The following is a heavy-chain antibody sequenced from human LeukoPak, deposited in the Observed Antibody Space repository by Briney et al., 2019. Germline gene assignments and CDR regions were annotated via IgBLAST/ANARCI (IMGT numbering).Heavy chain of an antibody. CDR3: ERVLYGDYAYYYYYYMDV. CDR1: GGSISSSSYY. J-gene: IGHJ6*03. V-gene: IGHV4-39*01. CDR2: IYYSGST. D-gene: IGHD4-17*01. Sequence: PSETLSLTCTVYGGSISSSSYYWGWIRQPPGKGLEWIGSIYYSGSTYYNPSLKSRVTISVDTSKNQFSLKLSSVTAADTAVYYCERVLYGDYAYYYYYYMDVWGKGTTVTISS.